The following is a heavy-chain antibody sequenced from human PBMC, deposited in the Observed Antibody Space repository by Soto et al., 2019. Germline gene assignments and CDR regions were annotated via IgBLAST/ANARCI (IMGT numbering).Heavy chain of an antibody. CDR3: ARQVYDDSSGPNWFDL. D-gene: IGHD3-22*01. CDR1: GGSISSSSYY. V-gene: IGHV4-39*01. J-gene: IGHJ5*02. CDR2: IYYSGST. Sequence: SETLSLTCTVSGGSISSSSYYWGWIRQPPGKGLEWIGSIYYSGSTYYNPSLKSRVTISVDTSKNQFSLKLSSVTAADTAVYYCARQVYDDSSGPNWFDLWGQGPLVTVSS.